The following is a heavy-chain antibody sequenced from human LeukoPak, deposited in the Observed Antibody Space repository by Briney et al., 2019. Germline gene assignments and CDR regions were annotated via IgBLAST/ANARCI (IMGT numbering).Heavy chain of an antibody. V-gene: IGHV3-7*01. Sequence: SGGSLRLSCAASGFTFSSYWMSWVRQAPGKGLEWVANIKQDGSGKYYVDSVKGRFTISRDNAKNSLYLQMNSLRAEDTAVYYCARERSVVPAAISGEIDYWGQGTLVTVSS. D-gene: IGHD2-2*02. J-gene: IGHJ4*02. CDR2: IKQDGSGK. CDR1: GFTFSSYW. CDR3: ARERSVVPAAISGEIDY.